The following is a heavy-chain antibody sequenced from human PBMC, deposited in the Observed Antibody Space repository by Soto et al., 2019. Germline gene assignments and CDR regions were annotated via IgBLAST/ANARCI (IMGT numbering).Heavy chain of an antibody. D-gene: IGHD6-13*01. CDR3: AREGGDIAAAGTSLFFDY. J-gene: IGHJ4*02. Sequence: QVQLVESGGGVVQPGRSLRLSCAASGFTFSSYAMHWVRQAPGKGLEWVAVISYDGSNKYYADSVKGRFTISRDNSKNSLYLQMNRRRAEDKAVYYCAREGGDIAAAGTSLFFDYGGQGTLVKVSS. CDR2: ISYDGSNK. V-gene: IGHV3-30-3*01. CDR1: GFTFSSYA.